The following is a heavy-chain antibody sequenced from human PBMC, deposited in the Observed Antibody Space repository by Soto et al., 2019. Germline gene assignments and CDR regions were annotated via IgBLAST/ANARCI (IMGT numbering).Heavy chain of an antibody. Sequence: QVQLVESGGCVVQPGRSLRLSCAASGFTFSSYAMHWVRQAPGKGLEWVAVISYDGSNKYYADSVKGRFTISRDNSKNKLYLQMNSLRAEDTAVYYCARAYGDYGYYGMDVWGQGTTVTVSS. CDR1: GFTFSSYA. D-gene: IGHD4-17*01. CDR2: ISYDGSNK. CDR3: ARAYGDYGYYGMDV. V-gene: IGHV3-30-3*01. J-gene: IGHJ6*02.